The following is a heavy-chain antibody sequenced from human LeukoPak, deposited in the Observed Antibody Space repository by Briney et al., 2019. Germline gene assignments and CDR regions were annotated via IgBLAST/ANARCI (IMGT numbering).Heavy chain of an antibody. V-gene: IGHV1-69*13. CDR2: IIPIFGTA. Sequence: ASVKVSCKASGGTFSSYAISWVRQAPGQGLEWMGGIIPIFGTANYAQKFQGRVTITADESTSTAYMELSSLRSEDTAVYYCARGGDCSSTSCYDYWGQGTLVTVSS. J-gene: IGHJ4*02. CDR1: GGTFSSYA. D-gene: IGHD2-2*01. CDR3: ARGGDCSSTSCYDY.